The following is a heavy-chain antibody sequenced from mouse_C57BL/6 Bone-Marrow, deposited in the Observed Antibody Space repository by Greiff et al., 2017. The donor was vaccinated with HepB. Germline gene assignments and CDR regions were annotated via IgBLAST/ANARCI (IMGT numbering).Heavy chain of an antibody. D-gene: IGHD1-1*01. J-gene: IGHJ3*01. V-gene: IGHV3-6*01. CDR3: ARGILRSIAY. CDR1: GYSITSGYY. Sequence: EVQRVESGPGLVKPSQSLSLTCSVTGYSITSGYYWNWIRQFPGNKLEWMGYISYDGSNNYNPSLKNRISITRDTSKNQFFLKLNSVTTEDTATYYCARGILRSIAYWGQGTLVTVSA. CDR2: ISYDGSN.